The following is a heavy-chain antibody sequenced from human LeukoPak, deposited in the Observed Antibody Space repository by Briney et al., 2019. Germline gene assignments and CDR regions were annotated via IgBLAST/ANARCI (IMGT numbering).Heavy chain of an antibody. CDR1: DGSISSYY. D-gene: IGHD6-13*01. J-gene: IGHJ4*02. Sequence: SETLSLTCTVSDGSISSYYWSWLRQPPGKGLEWIGYIYYSGSTNYNPSLKSRVSISVDTSKNQFSLKLSSVTAADTAVYYCARLSKWGSSWYFDYWGQGTLVTVSS. CDR3: ARLSKWGSSWYFDY. V-gene: IGHV4-59*08. CDR2: IYYSGST.